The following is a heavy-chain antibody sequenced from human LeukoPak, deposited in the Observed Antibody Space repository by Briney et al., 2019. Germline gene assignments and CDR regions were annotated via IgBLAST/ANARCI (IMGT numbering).Heavy chain of an antibody. CDR2: INTDGSST. CDR3: ARDAPHVAAAGRTRSNYMDV. Sequence: PGGSLRLSCAASGFTFSSYWMHWVRQAPGKGLVWVSRINTDGSSTSYADSVKGRFTISRDNAKNTLYLQMNSLRAEDTAVYYCARDAPHVAAAGRTRSNYMDVWGKGTTVTVSS. D-gene: IGHD6-13*01. V-gene: IGHV3-74*01. CDR1: GFTFSSYW. J-gene: IGHJ6*03.